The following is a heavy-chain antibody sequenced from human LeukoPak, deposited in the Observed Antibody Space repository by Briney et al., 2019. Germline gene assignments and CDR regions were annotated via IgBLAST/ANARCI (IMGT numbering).Heavy chain of an antibody. CDR2: IYTSGST. CDR3: ARRRSGSSWYKDNWFDP. J-gene: IGHJ5*02. V-gene: IGHV4-61*02. Sequence: PSQTLSLTCTVSGGSISSGSYYWSWIRQPAGKGLEWIGRIYTSGSTNYNPPLKSRVTISVDTSKNQFSLKLSSVTAADTAVYYCARRRSGSSWYKDNWFDPWGQGTLVTVSS. CDR1: GGSISSGSYY. D-gene: IGHD6-13*01.